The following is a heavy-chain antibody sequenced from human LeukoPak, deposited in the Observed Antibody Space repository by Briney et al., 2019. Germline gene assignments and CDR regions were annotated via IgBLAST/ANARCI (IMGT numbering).Heavy chain of an antibody. J-gene: IGHJ4*02. CDR3: ARDHYDSSGYPFDY. Sequence: GGSLRLSCAASGLTFSSYEMNWVRQAPDKGLEWVAVISYDGSNKYYADSVKGRFTISRDNSKNTLYLQMNSLRAEDTAVYYCARDHYDSSGYPFDYWGQGTLVTVSS. CDR2: ISYDGSNK. CDR1: GLTFSSYE. D-gene: IGHD3-22*01. V-gene: IGHV3-30*04.